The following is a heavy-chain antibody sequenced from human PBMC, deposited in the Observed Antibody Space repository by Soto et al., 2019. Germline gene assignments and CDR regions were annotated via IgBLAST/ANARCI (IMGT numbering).Heavy chain of an antibody. D-gene: IGHD3-22*01. Sequence: SVKVSCKASGGTFSSYAISWVRQAPGQGLEWMGGIIPIFGTANCAQKFQGRVTITADESTSTAYMELSSLRSEDTGVYYCARDEYYSDSSGYYYSNWFDPWGQGTLVTVSS. CDR3: ARDEYYSDSSGYYYSNWFDP. J-gene: IGHJ5*02. CDR1: GGTFSSYA. V-gene: IGHV1-69*13. CDR2: IIPIFGTA.